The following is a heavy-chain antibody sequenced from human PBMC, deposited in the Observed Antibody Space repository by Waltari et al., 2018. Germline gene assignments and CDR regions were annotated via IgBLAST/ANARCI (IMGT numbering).Heavy chain of an antibody. D-gene: IGHD1-20*01. CDR2: ITVSDDT. V-gene: IGHV3-23*01. CDR1: GIILNNFA. Sequence: EVQLLESGGGLVQQGGSLRLSCAASGIILNNFAINWVRLAPGTGLDWVAAITVSDDTFYADSVMGRFTVSRDTSKNTVYLQMNGLRAEDTAIYYCAKPFYNWDDPLHSWGQGTLVAVSS. J-gene: IGHJ4*02. CDR3: AKPFYNWDDPLHS.